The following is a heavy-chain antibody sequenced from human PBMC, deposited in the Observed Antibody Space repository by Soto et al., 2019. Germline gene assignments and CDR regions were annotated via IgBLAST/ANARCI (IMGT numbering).Heavy chain of an antibody. V-gene: IGHV3-23*01. Sequence: GSLRLSCAASGFTFSSYAMSWVRQAPGKGLEWVSAISGSGGSTYYADSVEGRFTISRDNSKNTLYLQMISLRAEDTAVYYCAKALRYHDILTPFDIWGQGTMVTVSS. J-gene: IGHJ3*02. CDR2: ISGSGGST. CDR3: AKALRYHDILTPFDI. D-gene: IGHD3-9*01. CDR1: GFTFSSYA.